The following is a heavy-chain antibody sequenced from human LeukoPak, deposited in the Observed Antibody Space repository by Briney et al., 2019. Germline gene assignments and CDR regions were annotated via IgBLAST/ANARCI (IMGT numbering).Heavy chain of an antibody. J-gene: IGHJ6*03. CDR1: GGTFSSYA. D-gene: IGHD6-13*01. Sequence: ASVKVSCKASGGTFSSYAISWVRQAPGQGLEWMGGIIPIFGTANYAQKFQGRVTITADESTSTAYMELSSLRSEDTAVYYCARVRIAGNYYYYYMDVWGKGTTVTVSS. CDR2: IIPIFGTA. CDR3: ARVRIAGNYYYYYMDV. V-gene: IGHV1-69*13.